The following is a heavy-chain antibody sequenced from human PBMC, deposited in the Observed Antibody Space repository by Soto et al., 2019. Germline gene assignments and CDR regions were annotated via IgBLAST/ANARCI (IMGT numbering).Heavy chain of an antibody. CDR2: ITPMFGVA. V-gene: IGHV1-69*12. J-gene: IGHJ3*01. CDR3: ARDDEKTYAFYF. CDR1: GGSFHKFG. Sequence: QVHVVQSGAEVKEPGSSVRVSCKASGGSFHKFGFNWVRQAPGQGLQWMGDITPMFGVAEYAQRLQDRLTISADDSTETIYMELRSLRSEDTAMYYCARDDEKTYAFYFWCPGTMVTVSS.